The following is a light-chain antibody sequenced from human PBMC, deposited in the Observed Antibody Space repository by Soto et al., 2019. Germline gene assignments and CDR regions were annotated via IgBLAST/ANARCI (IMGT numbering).Light chain of an antibody. J-gene: IGLJ3*02. V-gene: IGLV1-40*01. CDR1: TSNLGSGYD. CDR3: QAYDYTLTASV. CDR2: GNR. Sequence: QSVLTQPPSVSGAPGQRVTLSCTGNTSNLGSGYDVHWYQQLPGAAPKLVIFGNRNRPSGVPERFSGSKSGTSASLAITGLQAEDEADYYCQAYDYTLTASVFGGGTKVTVL.